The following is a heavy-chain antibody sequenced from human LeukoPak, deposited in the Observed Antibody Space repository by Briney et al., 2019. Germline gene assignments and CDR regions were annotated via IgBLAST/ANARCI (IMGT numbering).Heavy chain of an antibody. CDR3: TTGFGYSYGYPYYYYYYYMDV. CDR2: IKSKAHGGTT. V-gene: IGHV3-15*01. Sequence: GGSLRLSCAASGFTFSHAWMSWVHQAPGKGLEWVGRIKSKAHGGTTDYAAPVKGRFTISRDDSKITLYLQMNSLKTEDTAVYYCTTGFGYSYGYPYYYYYYYMDVWGKGTTVTVS. D-gene: IGHD5-18*01. J-gene: IGHJ6*03. CDR1: GFTFSHAW.